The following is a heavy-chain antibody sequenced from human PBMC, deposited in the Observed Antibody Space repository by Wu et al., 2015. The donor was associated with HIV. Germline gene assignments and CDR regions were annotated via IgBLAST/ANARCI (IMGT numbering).Heavy chain of an antibody. CDR3: ARDGRGLWTDSGSYWGWRG. CDR2: INPNSGGT. D-gene: IGHD1-26*01. V-gene: IGHV1-2*02. CDR1: GYAFTGYY. Sequence: QVQLVQSGAEVKKPGASVKVSCKASGYAFTGYYMHWVRQAPGQGLEWMGWINPNSGGTNYAQKFQGRVTMTRDTSISTAYMELSRLRSDDTAIYYCARDGRGLWTDSGSYWGWRGWGQGTLVTVSS. J-gene: IGHJ4*02.